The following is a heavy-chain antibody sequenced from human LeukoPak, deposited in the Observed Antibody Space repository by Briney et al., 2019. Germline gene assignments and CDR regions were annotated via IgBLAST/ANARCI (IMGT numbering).Heavy chain of an antibody. D-gene: IGHD6-6*01. J-gene: IGHJ4*02. Sequence: PGGSLRLSCAASGFTFSSYWMHWVRQAPGKGLVWVSRINSDGSSTSYADSVKGRFTISRDNAKNTLYLQMNSLRAEDTAVYYCARDLEWSIRSDSSSSEGDYWGQGTLVTVSS. V-gene: IGHV3-74*01. CDR3: ARDLEWSIRSDSSSSEGDY. CDR2: INSDGSST. CDR1: GFTFSSYW.